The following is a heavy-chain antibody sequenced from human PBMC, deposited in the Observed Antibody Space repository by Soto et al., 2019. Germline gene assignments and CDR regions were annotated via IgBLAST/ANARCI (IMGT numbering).Heavy chain of an antibody. V-gene: IGHV1-2*04. CDR1: GYTFTGYY. Sequence: ASVKVSCKASGYTFTGYYMHWVRQAPGQGLEWMGWINPNSGGTNYAQKFQGWVTMTRDTSISTAYMELSRLRSDDTAVYYCARGPPTGYYYYGMEVWGQGTTVTVSS. CDR3: ARGPPTGYYYYGMEV. J-gene: IGHJ6*02. CDR2: INPNSGGT.